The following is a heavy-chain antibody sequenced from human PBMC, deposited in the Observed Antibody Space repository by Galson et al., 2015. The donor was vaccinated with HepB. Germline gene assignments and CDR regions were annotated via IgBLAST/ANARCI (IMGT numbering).Heavy chain of an antibody. Sequence: SLRLSCAASGFTFSSYWMSWVRQGPGKGLEWVANIKEDGSEKYYADSVKGRFTISRDNAKNSLYLQMNSLRVEDTAVYYCASLFHRNEHNFVLGAFSVWGQGTFVTVSS. CDR2: IKEDGSEK. V-gene: IGHV3-7*03. CDR1: GFTFSSYW. J-gene: IGHJ3*01. CDR3: ASLFHRNEHNFVLGAFSV. D-gene: IGHD3-9*01.